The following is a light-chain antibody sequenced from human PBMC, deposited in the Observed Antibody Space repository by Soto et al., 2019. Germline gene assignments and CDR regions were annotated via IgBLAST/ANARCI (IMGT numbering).Light chain of an antibody. J-gene: IGKJ4*01. CDR2: DAS. CDR3: QQRSSWPPALS. V-gene: IGKV3-11*01. CDR1: QSVRSF. Sequence: EIVLTQSRATLSLSPGERATLSCRASQSVRSFLAWYQQKPGQAPRLLIYDASNRATGVPGRFSGSGSGTDFTLTISSLEPEDFAVYYCQQRSSWPPALSFGGGTKVDIK.